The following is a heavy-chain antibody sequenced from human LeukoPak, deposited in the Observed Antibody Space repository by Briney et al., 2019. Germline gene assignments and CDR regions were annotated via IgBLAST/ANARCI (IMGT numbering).Heavy chain of an antibody. J-gene: IGHJ4*02. V-gene: IGHV3-33*01. CDR3: ARHTIYGSRSYLDY. D-gene: IGHD3-10*01. CDR1: GFTFSSYG. CDR2: IWYDGSNK. Sequence: GRSLRLSCAASGFTFSSYGMPWVRQAPGKGLEWVAVIWYDGSNKYYADSVKGRFTISRDNSKNTLYLQMNSLRAEDTAVYYCARHTIYGSRSYLDYWGQGTLVTVSS.